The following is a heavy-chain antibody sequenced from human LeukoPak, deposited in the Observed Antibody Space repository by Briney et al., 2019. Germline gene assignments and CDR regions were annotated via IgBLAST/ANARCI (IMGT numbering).Heavy chain of an antibody. CDR3: AKDYGYTPYYFDY. V-gene: IGHV3-23*01. J-gene: IGHJ4*01. CDR2: VAGNGATT. Sequence: GGSLRLSCAASGFTFNTYAMAWVRQAPGKGLQWVSSVAGNGATTYYAESVKGRFTISRDNSKNTVSLQMDSLRVEDTAVYYCAKDYGYTPYYFDYWGNGAIVTVSS. CDR1: GFTFNTYA. D-gene: IGHD5-18*01.